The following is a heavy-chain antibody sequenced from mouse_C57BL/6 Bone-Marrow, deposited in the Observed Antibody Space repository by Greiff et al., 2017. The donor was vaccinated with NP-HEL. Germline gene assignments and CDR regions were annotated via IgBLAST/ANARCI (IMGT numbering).Heavy chain of an antibody. Sequence: VQLQQSGAELVRPGASVKLSCTASGFNIKDYYMHWVKQRPEQGLEWIGRIDPEDGDTEYAPKFQGKATMTADTSSNTAYLQLSSLTSEDTAVYYCTFTTVVAPRFAYWGKGTLVTVSA. D-gene: IGHD1-1*01. CDR2: IDPEDGDT. V-gene: IGHV14-1*01. J-gene: IGHJ3*01. CDR3: TFTTVVAPRFAY. CDR1: GFNIKDYY.